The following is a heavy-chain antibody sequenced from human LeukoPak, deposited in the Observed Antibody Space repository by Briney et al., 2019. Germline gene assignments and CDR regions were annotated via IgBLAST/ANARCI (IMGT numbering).Heavy chain of an antibody. CDR3: AIFASGTSDIFDS. J-gene: IGHJ4*02. Sequence: PGGSLRLSCAVSGFTFSDYYMSWFRQAPGKGLEWVSYISSSSSYIFYADSVQGRFTISRDNDKSSLYLQMNGLRAEDTAIYFCAIFASGTSDIFDSWGQGTLVTVSS. CDR2: ISSSSSYI. CDR1: GFTFSDYY. D-gene: IGHD6-13*01. V-gene: IGHV3-11*06.